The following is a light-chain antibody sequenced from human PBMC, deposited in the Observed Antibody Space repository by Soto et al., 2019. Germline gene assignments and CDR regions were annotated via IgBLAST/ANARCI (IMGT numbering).Light chain of an antibody. J-gene: IGLJ1*01. V-gene: IGLV2-14*01. CDR2: EVS. Sequence: QPGLTEPVSCSGSAGQSITISRPGTSSYVSNDNFVSWYQHHPGKAPKLIIYEVSYRPSGVSHRFSGSKSGNTASLTISGLQSDDEADSSCSSYTTTNPLFFVFGNGSK. CDR3: SSYTTTNPLFFV. CDR1: SSYVSNDNF.